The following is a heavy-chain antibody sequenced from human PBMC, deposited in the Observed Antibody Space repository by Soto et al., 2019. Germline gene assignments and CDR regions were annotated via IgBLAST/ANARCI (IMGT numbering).Heavy chain of an antibody. CDR3: ARAGIGYDH. V-gene: IGHV3-64*01. J-gene: IGHJ5*02. CDR2: INPNGDRT. D-gene: IGHD5-12*01. Sequence: PGGSLRLSCAASGFTFSLYAMHWVRQAPGKGLEYVSAINPNGDRTYYANSVKGRFTISRDNSKSTLYLQMGSLRVEDMAVYYSARAGIGYDHWGQGTLVTVSS. CDR1: GFTFSLYA.